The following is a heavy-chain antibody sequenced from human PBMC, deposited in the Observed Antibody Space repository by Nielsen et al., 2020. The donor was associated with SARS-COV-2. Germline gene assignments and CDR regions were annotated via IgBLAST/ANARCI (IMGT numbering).Heavy chain of an antibody. J-gene: IGHJ5*02. D-gene: IGHD3-10*01. CDR1: GFTFSSYA. V-gene: IGHV3-30-3*01. CDR2: ISYDGSNK. CDR3: AKKPYYYGWFDP. Sequence: GGSLRLSCAASGFTFSSYAMHWVRQAPGKGLEWVAVISYDGSNKYYADSVKGRFTISRDNSKNTLYLQMNSLRAEDTAVYYCAKKPYYYGWFDPWGQGTLVTVSS.